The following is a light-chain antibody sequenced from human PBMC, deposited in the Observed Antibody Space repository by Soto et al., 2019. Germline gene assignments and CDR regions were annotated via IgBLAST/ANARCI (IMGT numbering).Light chain of an antibody. CDR1: QPIGTS. CDR3: QQYGSSPTWT. Sequence: DIQMTQSPSSLSASVGDRVTISCRASQPIGTSLNWYQQKPGTAPRLLISRASSVESGVPPRFSGSGSGRDFTLTISSLRPEDIAVYYCQQYGSSPTWTFGQGTKVDIK. J-gene: IGKJ1*01. CDR2: RAS. V-gene: IGKV1-39*01.